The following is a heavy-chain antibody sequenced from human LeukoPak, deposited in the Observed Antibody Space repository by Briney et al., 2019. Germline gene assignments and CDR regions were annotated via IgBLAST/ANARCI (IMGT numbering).Heavy chain of an antibody. CDR1: GFIFSSYS. CDR2: IKSKTDGGTT. J-gene: IGHJ3*02. D-gene: IGHD3-22*01. V-gene: IGHV3-15*01. Sequence: GGSLRLSCAASGFIFSSYSMSWVRQAPGKGLEWVGRIKSKTDGGTTDYAAPVKGRFTISRDDSKNTLYLQMNSLKTEDTAVYYCTTGPYDSDIWGQGTMVTVSS. CDR3: TTGPYDSDI.